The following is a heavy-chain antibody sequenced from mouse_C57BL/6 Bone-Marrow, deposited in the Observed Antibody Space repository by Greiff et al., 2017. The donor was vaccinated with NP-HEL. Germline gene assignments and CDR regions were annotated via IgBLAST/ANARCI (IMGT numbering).Heavy chain of an antibody. CDR1: GYTFTSYW. J-gene: IGHJ2*01. Sequence: QVQLQQPRADLLKPGASVKLSCKASGYTFTSYWMHWVKQRPGQGLEWIGMIHPNSGSTNYNEKFKSKATLTVDKSSSTAYMQLSSLTSEDSAVYYCARIAGTGFDYWGQGTTLTVSS. D-gene: IGHD4-1*01. V-gene: IGHV1-64*01. CDR2: IHPNSGST. CDR3: ARIAGTGFDY.